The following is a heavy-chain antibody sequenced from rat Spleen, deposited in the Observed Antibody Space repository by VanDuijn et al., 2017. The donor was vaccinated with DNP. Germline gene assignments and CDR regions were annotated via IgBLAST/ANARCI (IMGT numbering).Heavy chain of an antibody. Sequence: EVQLVESGGGLVQPGRSIKLSCATSGFTFSDYYMAWVRQAPTKGLEWVAYIGSDGYAPYYGDSVKGRFTISRYNTKSTLYLQMNSLRSEDMATYYCVRWNSGHFDYWGQGVMVTVSS. CDR2: IGSDGYAP. CDR3: VRWNSGHFDY. V-gene: IGHV5-22*01. CDR1: GFTFSDYY. J-gene: IGHJ2*01. D-gene: IGHD4-3*01.